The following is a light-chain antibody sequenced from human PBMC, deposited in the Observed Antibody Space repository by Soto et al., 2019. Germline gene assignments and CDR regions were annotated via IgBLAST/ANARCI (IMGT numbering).Light chain of an antibody. CDR3: QHYNSYSEA. J-gene: IGKJ1*01. Sequence: MPNTQAPSTVPRYVRNGVTITSLASQTISSWLAWYQQKPGKAPKLLIYKASTLKSGVPSRFSGSGSGTEFTLTISSLQLDDFATYYCQHYNSYSEAFGQGTKVDIK. V-gene: IGKV1-5*03. CDR1: QTISSW. CDR2: KAS.